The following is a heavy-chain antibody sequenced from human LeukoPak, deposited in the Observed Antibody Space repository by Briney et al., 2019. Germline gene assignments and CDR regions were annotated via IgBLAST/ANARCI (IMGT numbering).Heavy chain of an antibody. CDR1: GFTFDDYA. D-gene: IGHD1-26*01. Sequence: PGRSLRLSCAASGFTFDDYAMHWVRQAPGKGLEWVSGITWNSGSMGYADSVKGRFTISRDNAKNSLYLQMNSLRAEDTALYYCAKHMRATNTYSFFGLDVWGQGTTVTVSS. CDR3: AKHMRATNTYSFFGLDV. V-gene: IGHV3-9*01. J-gene: IGHJ6*02. CDR2: ITWNSGSM.